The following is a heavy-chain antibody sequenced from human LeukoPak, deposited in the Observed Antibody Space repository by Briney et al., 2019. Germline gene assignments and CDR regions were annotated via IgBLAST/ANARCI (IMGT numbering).Heavy chain of an antibody. J-gene: IGHJ6*02. CDR3: AKDLIAVAGSHYYYGMDV. CDR1: GFTFSSYA. CDR2: ISYDGSNK. V-gene: IGHV3-30*18. Sequence: GGSLRPSCVVSGFTFSSYAMSWVRQAPGKGLEWVAVISYDGSNKYYADSVKGRFTISRDNSKNTLYLQMNSLRAEDTAVYYCAKDLIAVAGSHYYYGMDVWGQGTTVTVSS. D-gene: IGHD6-19*01.